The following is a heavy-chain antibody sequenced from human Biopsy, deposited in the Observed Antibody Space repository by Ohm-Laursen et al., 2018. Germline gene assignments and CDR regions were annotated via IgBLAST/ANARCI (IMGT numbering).Heavy chain of an antibody. CDR2: ITGGGNYI. J-gene: IGHJ4*02. Sequence: SLRLSCAASGFSVGSYDMNWVRQAPGKGLEWVSSITGGGNYINYADSVRGRFTISRDNSKNSVYLVMSSLRAEDTAVYFCATAAYAPPYFDLWGRGTVVTVSS. D-gene: IGHD4-17*01. CDR1: GFSVGSYD. CDR3: ATAAYAPPYFDL. V-gene: IGHV3-21*06.